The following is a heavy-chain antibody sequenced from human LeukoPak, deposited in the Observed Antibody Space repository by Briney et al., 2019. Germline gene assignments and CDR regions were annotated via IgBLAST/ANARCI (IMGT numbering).Heavy chain of an antibody. V-gene: IGHV3-23*01. CDR2: ISGSGGST. CDR3: AMDPRTGVMGWFDP. D-gene: IGHD4-23*01. J-gene: IGHJ5*02. CDR1: GFTFSNYA. Sequence: GGSLRLSCAASGFTFSNYAMSWVRQAPGKGLEWVSAISGSGGSTYYADSAKGRFTISRDSSKNTLNLQMNSLRAEDTAVYYCAMDPRTGVMGWFDPWGQGTLVTVSS.